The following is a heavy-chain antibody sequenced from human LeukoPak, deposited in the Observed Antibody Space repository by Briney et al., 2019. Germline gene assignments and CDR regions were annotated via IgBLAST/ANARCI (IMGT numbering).Heavy chain of an antibody. Sequence: GGSLRLSCAASGFTFSSYAMSWVRQAPGKGLEWVSAISGSGGSTYYADSVKGRFTISRDNSKNTLYLQMSSLRAEDTAVYYCAKDPPGFTAAAGTGFYYWGQGTLVTVSS. J-gene: IGHJ4*02. CDR3: AKDPPGFTAAAGTGFYY. CDR2: ISGSGGST. D-gene: IGHD6-13*01. V-gene: IGHV3-23*01. CDR1: GFTFSSYA.